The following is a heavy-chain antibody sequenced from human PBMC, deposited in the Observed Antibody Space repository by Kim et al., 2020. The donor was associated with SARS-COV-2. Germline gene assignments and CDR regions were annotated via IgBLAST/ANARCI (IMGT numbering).Heavy chain of an antibody. J-gene: IGHJ4*02. D-gene: IGHD1-1*01. CDR1: GFTFSIHD. CDR3: VKAEREGYNLVDS. CDR2: ISYDGRKE. Sequence: GGSLRLSCAASGFTFSIHDMHWVRQAPGKGLEWVAVISYDGRKEYYVDSVRGRFTISRDNSMNTLYLQMNSLRAEDTAVYYCVKAEREGYNLVDSWGQGILVTVSS. V-gene: IGHV3-30*04.